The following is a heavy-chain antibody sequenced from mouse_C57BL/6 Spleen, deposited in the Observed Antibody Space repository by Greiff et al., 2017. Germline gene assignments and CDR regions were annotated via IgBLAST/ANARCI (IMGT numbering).Heavy chain of an antibody. D-gene: IGHD2-5*01. CDR1: GYTFTSYW. CDR3: ARGGYSNYYAMDY. V-gene: IGHV1-53*01. CDR2: INPSNGGT. J-gene: IGHJ4*01. Sequence: QVQLQQPGTELVKPGASVKLSCKASGYTFTSYWMHWVKQRPGQGLEWIGNINPSNGGTNYNEKFKSKATLTVDKSSSTAYMQLSSLTSEDSAVYYGARGGYSNYYAMDYWGQGTSVTVSS.